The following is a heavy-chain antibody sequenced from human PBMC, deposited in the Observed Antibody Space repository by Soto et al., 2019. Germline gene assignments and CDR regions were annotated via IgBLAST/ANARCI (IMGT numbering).Heavy chain of an antibody. J-gene: IGHJ4*02. CDR1: GFTFSDYE. D-gene: IGHD6-19*01. Sequence: PVGSLRLSCVASGFTFSDYEMSWVSQAPGKGLEWVSYISSSDNTIHYADSVKGRFTISRDYARNSLYLQMASLRAEDTAVYYCARESSSSGWLEYWGQGTLVTVSS. V-gene: IGHV3-48*03. CDR3: ARESSSSGWLEY. CDR2: ISSSDNTI.